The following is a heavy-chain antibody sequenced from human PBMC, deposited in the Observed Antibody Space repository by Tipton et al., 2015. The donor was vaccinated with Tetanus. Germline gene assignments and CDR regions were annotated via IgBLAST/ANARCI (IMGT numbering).Heavy chain of an antibody. J-gene: IGHJ4*02. CDR1: GGSVNSGGYY. D-gene: IGHD1-7*01. CDR3: ARANYDSSKKGPFDS. Sequence: TLSLTCTVSGGSVNSGGYYWTWIRLHPRKGLEYIGYVYNSGTTYYKPSLERRVTISIDISTNQFSLSLTSVTAADTALYYCARANYDSSKKGPFDSWGQGSLVIVSS. CDR2: VYNSGTT. V-gene: IGHV4-31*03.